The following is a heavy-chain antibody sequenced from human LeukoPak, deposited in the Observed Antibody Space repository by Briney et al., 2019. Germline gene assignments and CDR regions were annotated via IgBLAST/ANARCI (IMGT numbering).Heavy chain of an antibody. CDR2: IWDGGTNK. Sequence: PGRSLRLSCAASGFTFSSYGMHWVRQAPGKGLEWVAVIWDGGTNKYYGDSVKGRFTISRDNSKNTLYLQMNSLRAEDTAVYYCAKTGQYYFYMDVWGKGTTVTVSS. D-gene: IGHD7-27*01. V-gene: IGHV3-33*06. CDR3: AKTGQYYFYMDV. J-gene: IGHJ6*03. CDR1: GFTFSSYG.